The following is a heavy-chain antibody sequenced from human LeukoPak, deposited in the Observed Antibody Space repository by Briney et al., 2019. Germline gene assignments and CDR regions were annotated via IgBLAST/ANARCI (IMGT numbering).Heavy chain of an antibody. D-gene: IGHD1-26*01. V-gene: IGHV3-21*01. Sequence: GGALRPSCAAPGVTFSSYRMNWVRQAPGEGVGWVSSISSSSSYIYYADSVKGRFTISRDNAKNSLYLQMNSLRAEDTAVYYCARDSSGSYSSFDYWGQGTLVTVSS. CDR2: ISSSSSYI. CDR1: GVTFSSYR. CDR3: ARDSSGSYSSFDY. J-gene: IGHJ4*02.